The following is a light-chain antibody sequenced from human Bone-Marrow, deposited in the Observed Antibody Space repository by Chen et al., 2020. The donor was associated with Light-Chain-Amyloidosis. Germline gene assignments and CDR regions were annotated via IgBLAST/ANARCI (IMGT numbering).Light chain of an antibody. CDR1: NIGSTS. V-gene: IGLV3-21*02. J-gene: IGLJ3*02. Sequence: YVLTPQSSVSVAAGQTATIACGGNNIGSTSVHWYQQTPGQAPLLVVYDDSDRPSGIPERLSGSNSGNTATLTISRVEAGDEADYYCQVWDRSSDRPVFGGGTKLTVL. CDR3: QVWDRSSDRPV. CDR2: DDS.